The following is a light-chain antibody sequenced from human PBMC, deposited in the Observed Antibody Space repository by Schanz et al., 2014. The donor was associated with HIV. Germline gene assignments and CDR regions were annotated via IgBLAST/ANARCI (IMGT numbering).Light chain of an antibody. CDR3: CSYAGSRIVI. CDR1: SSDVGGYNY. Sequence: QSALTQPASVSGSPGQSITISCTGTSSDVGGYNYVSWYQQHPGKAPKLMLYDVSNRPSGVSNRFSGSKSGNTASLTISGLQAEDEADYYCCSYAGSRIVIFGGGTKLTVL. V-gene: IGLV2-14*03. CDR2: DVS. J-gene: IGLJ2*01.